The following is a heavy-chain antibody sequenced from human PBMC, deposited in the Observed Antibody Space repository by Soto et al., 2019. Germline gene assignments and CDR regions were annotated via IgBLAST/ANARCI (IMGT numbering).Heavy chain of an antibody. CDR3: ARTDILTGYYTPGWFDP. Sequence: SETLSLTCSVSGGSISSGYYYWSWIRQPPGKGLEWIGNIYYSGNTYYNPSLKSRLIISIDTSKNQFSLKLSSVTAADTAVYYCARTDILTGYYTPGWFDPWGQGTLVTVSS. V-gene: IGHV4-30-4*01. J-gene: IGHJ5*02. CDR1: GGSISSGYYY. D-gene: IGHD3-9*01. CDR2: IYYSGNT.